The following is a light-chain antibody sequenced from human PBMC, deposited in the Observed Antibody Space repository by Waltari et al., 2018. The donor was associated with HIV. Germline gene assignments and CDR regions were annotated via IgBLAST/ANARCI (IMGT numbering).Light chain of an antibody. J-gene: IGKJ1*01. Sequence: EIVLTQSPATLSLSPGERATLPCRASKSVSSYLAWYRQKPGQAPRLLIYDASNRATGIPARFSGSGSGSDFTLTISSLEPEDFAVYYCQQRSNWPRTFGQGTKVEIK. CDR2: DAS. CDR3: QQRSNWPRT. V-gene: IGKV3-11*01. CDR1: KSVSSY.